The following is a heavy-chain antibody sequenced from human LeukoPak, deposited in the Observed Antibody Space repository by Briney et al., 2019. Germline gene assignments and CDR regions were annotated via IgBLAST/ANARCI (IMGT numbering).Heavy chain of an antibody. D-gene: IGHD3-16*02. V-gene: IGHV4-39*01. J-gene: IGHJ3*01. CDR1: GGSISSSSYY. CDR3: ARGGGEFGGVISH. Sequence: SETLSLTCTVSGGSISSSSYYWGWIRQPPGKGLEWIGSIYYSGSTYYNPSLKSRVTISVDTSKNQFSLKLSPVTAADAAAYYCARGGGEFGGVISHWGQGTIVTVSS. CDR2: IYYSGST.